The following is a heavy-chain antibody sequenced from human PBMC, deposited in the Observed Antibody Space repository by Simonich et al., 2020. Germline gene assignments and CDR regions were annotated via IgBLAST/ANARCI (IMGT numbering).Heavy chain of an antibody. V-gene: IGHV1-2*02. Sequence: QVQLVQSGAEVKKPGASVKVSCKASGYTFTGYYMHWVRQAPGQGLEWMGWINPTSGGTNYEQKCQGRVTMTRDTSISTAYMELSRLRSDDTAVYYCARGGLGHWYFDLWGRGTLVTVSS. CDR3: ARGGLGHWYFDL. CDR1: GYTFTGYY. D-gene: IGHD6-25*01. J-gene: IGHJ2*01. CDR2: INPTSGGT.